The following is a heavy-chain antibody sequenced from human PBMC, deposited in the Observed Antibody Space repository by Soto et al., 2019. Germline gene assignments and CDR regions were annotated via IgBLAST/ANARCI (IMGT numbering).Heavy chain of an antibody. J-gene: IGHJ6*02. Sequence: PGESLKISCKGSGYSCTSYWIGWVRQMPGKGLEWMGIIYPGDSDTRYSPSFQGQVTISADKSISTAYLQWSSLKASDTAMYYCARVAVAKRYYYYYGMDVWGQGTTVTVSS. CDR3: ARVAVAKRYYYYYGMDV. CDR2: IYPGDSDT. CDR1: GYSCTSYW. D-gene: IGHD6-19*01. V-gene: IGHV5-51*01.